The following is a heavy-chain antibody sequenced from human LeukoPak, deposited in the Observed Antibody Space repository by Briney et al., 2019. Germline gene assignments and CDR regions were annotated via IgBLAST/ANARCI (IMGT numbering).Heavy chain of an antibody. CDR2: INHSGST. Sequence: SETLSLTCAVYGGSFSGYYWSWIRQPPGKGLEWIGEINHSGSTNYNPSLKSRVTIPVDTSKNQFSLKLSSVTAADTAVYYCARGGWLVPGFDYWGQGTLVTVSS. CDR1: GGSFSGYY. V-gene: IGHV4-34*01. CDR3: ARGGWLVPGFDY. D-gene: IGHD6-19*01. J-gene: IGHJ4*02.